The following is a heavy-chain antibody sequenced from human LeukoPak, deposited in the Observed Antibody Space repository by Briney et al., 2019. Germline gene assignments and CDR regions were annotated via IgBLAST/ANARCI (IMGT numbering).Heavy chain of an antibody. J-gene: IGHJ4*02. CDR2: IYSGGST. D-gene: IGHD3-10*01. CDR3: ARPEAGSGSPFLAY. Sequence: SGGSLRLSCAASGFTASSNHMSWVRQTPGKGLEWVSLIYSGGSTYYADSVKGRFTISRDNSKTTLYLQMNSLRAEDTAAYYCARPEAGSGSPFLAYWGQGTLVTVSS. CDR1: GFTASSNH. V-gene: IGHV3-66*04.